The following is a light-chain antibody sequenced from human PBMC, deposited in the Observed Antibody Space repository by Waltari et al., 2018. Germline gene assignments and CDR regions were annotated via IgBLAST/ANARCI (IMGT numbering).Light chain of an antibody. V-gene: IGLV2-23*01. CDR1: SSDVGSYSL. Sequence: QPALTQPASVSGSPGQSITISCTGTSSDVGSYSLVSWSQQQPGKAPKLMIYEGSKRPSWVSNRVAGSKSGNTASLASSGLQAEDEADYDGCSYAGSSTCVFGGGTKLTVL. CDR2: EGS. CDR3: CSYAGSSTCV. J-gene: IGLJ3*02.